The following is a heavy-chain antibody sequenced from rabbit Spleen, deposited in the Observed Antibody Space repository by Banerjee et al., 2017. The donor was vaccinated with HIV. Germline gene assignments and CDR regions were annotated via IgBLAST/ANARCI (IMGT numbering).Heavy chain of an antibody. CDR1: GVSFSSGYV. J-gene: IGHJ4*01. D-gene: IGHD5-1*01. V-gene: IGHV1S40*01. Sequence: QSLEESGGDLVKPGASLTLTCTASGVSFSSGYVMCWVRQAPGKGLEWIACVDADSTDLTDYATWAKGRFTISKTSSTTVTLQMTSLTAADTATYICARDLVTVIGWNFNLWGPGTLVTVS. CDR3: ARDLVTVIGWNFNL. CDR2: VDADSTDLT.